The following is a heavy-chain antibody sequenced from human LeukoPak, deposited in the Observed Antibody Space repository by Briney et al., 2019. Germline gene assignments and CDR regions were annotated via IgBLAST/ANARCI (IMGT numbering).Heavy chain of an antibody. D-gene: IGHD6-13*01. Sequence: GGSLRLSCAASGFTFSSYEMNWVRQAPGKGLEWVSYISSSGSTIYYADSVKGRFTISRDNAKNSLYLQLNSLRAEDTAVYYCARDSSGWYHWFDPWGQGTLVTVSS. CDR2: ISSSGSTI. J-gene: IGHJ5*02. CDR3: ARDSSGWYHWFDP. CDR1: GFTFSSYE. V-gene: IGHV3-48*03.